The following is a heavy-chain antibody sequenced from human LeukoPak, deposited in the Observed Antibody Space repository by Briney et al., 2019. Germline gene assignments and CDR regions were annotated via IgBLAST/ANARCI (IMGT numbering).Heavy chain of an antibody. CDR2: IWSDGNHK. V-gene: IGHV3-33*01. J-gene: IGHJ4*02. Sequence: GGSLRLSCAASGFAFNSYGMHWVRQAPGKGLEWVAVIWSDGNHKYYADSVRGRFTISRDNSKNTVYLQMNSLRVGDTAVYFCARGRDGAYFDYWGQGTLVTVSS. CDR1: GFAFNSYG. D-gene: IGHD5-24*01. CDR3: ARGRDGAYFDY.